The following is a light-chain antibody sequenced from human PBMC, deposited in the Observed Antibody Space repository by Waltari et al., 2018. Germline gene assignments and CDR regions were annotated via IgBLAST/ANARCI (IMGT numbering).Light chain of an antibody. V-gene: IGKV3-20*01. J-gene: IGKJ1*01. CDR3: QHYLRLPVT. CDR1: QRVSTA. CDR2: GAS. Sequence: EIVLTQSPGTLSLSLGERASLACRASQRVSTALAWYQQKPCQAPRLLIYGASTRATGIPDRFSGSGSGTDFSLTISRLEPDDFAVYYCQHYLRLPVTFGQGTTVEI.